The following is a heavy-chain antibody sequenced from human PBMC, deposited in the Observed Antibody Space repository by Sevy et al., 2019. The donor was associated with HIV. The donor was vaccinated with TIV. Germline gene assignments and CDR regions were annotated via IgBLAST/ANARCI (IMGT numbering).Heavy chain of an antibody. Sequence: GGSLRLSCAASGFTFSSYSMNWVRQAPGKGLEWVSSISSSSSYIYYADSVKGRFTISRDNAKNSLYLQMNSLRAEDTAVYYCARVGPDVTGATVYYFDYWGQGTLVTVSS. CDR1: GFTFSSYS. CDR3: ARVGPDVTGATVYYFDY. V-gene: IGHV3-21*01. CDR2: ISSSSSYI. D-gene: IGHD1-7*01. J-gene: IGHJ4*02.